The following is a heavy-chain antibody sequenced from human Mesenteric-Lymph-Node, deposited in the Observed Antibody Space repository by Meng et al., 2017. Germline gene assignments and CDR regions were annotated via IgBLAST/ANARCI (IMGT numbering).Heavy chain of an antibody. CDR2: TYYRSKYYN. J-gene: IGHJ4*02. CDR1: GDSVSSNSAA. Sequence: QEHLQQSGPGLVKPSQTLSLTWAISGDSVSSNSAAWNWIRQSPSRGLEWLGRTYYRSKYYNDYALSVKSRITINPDTSKNQFSLQLNSVTPEDTAIYYCARDWGDVRGGFDFWGQGTLVTVSS. CDR3: ARDWGDVRGGFDF. D-gene: IGHD3-10*02. V-gene: IGHV6-1*01.